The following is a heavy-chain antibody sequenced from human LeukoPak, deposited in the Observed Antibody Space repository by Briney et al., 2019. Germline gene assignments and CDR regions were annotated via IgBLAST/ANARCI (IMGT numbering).Heavy chain of an antibody. V-gene: IGHV3-49*04. CDR3: TRDKWFGELCGMDV. CDR2: IRSKAYGGTT. D-gene: IGHD3-10*01. J-gene: IGHJ6*02. Sequence: GGSLRLSCAASGFTFGDYAMSWVRQTPGKGLEWVGFIRSKAYGGTTEYAASVKGRFTIPRDDSKSIAYLQMNSLKTEDTAVYYCTRDKWFGELCGMDVWGQGTTVTVSS. CDR1: GFTFGDYA.